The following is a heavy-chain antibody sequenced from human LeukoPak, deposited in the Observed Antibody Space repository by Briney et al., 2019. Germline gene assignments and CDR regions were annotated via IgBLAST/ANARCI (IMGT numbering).Heavy chain of an antibody. CDR3: VKGVITASGWSFDS. V-gene: IGHV3-48*01. Sequence: GGSLRLSCAASGFTFTNYDMNRVRQAPGRGLEWISYISSSSNTIHYADSVKGRFSISRDNAVNSLYLQMKSLRAEDTAVYYCVKGVITASGWSFDSWGQGTLVTVSS. CDR2: ISSSSNTI. CDR1: GFTFTNYD. J-gene: IGHJ4*02. D-gene: IGHD6-19*01.